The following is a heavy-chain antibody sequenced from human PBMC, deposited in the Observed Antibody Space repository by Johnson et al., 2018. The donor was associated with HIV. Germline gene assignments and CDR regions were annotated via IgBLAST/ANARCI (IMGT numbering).Heavy chain of an antibody. J-gene: IGHJ3*02. CDR1: GFSFGDYG. Sequence: VQLLESGGGLVQPGRSLRLSCTASGFSFGDYGMSWVRQAPGKGLEWVGFIRSKTDGGTTDYAAPVKGRFTISRDDSKNTLYLQMNSLKTEDTAVYYCTTDQLQQLVHDAFDIWGQGTMVTVSS. D-gene: IGHD6-13*01. CDR3: TTDQLQQLVHDAFDI. V-gene: IGHV3-49*04. CDR2: IRSKTDGGTT.